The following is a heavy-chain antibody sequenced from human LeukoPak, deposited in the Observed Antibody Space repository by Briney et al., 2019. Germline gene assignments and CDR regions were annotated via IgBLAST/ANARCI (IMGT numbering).Heavy chain of an antibody. J-gene: IGHJ3*02. Sequence: SETLSLTCTVSGDSISTYYWSWIRQPPGKGLEWIGYIYYSGSTNYNPSLKSRVTISVDTSKNQFSLKLSSVTAADTAVYYCARHYDSSSWYQGAFDIWGQGTMVTVSS. CDR1: GDSISTYY. CDR2: IYYSGST. V-gene: IGHV4-59*08. D-gene: IGHD6-13*01. CDR3: ARHYDSSSWYQGAFDI.